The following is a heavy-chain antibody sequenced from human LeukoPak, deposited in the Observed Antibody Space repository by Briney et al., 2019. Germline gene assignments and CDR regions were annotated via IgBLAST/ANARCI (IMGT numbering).Heavy chain of an antibody. J-gene: IGHJ4*02. CDR3: AKGIAAGGLTTFDY. V-gene: IGHV3-64D*06. CDR2: ISSNGGSI. Sequence: GGSLRLSCSASGFTFSSYAINWVREAPGKGLEYVSGISSNGGSIYYADSVKGRFTISRDNSVNTLYLQMSSLRTEDTAVYYCAKGIAAGGLTTFDYWGQGTLVTVSS. D-gene: IGHD6-13*01. CDR1: GFTFSSYA.